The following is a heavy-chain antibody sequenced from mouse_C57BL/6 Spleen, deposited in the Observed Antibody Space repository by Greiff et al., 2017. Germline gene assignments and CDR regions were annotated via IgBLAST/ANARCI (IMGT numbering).Heavy chain of an antibody. CDR1: GFTFSSYA. CDR3: TREGRSLTGFAY. D-gene: IGHD6-5*01. J-gene: IGHJ3*01. Sequence: EVMLVESGEGLVKPGGSLKLSRAASGFTFSSYAMSWVRQTPEKRLEWVAYISSGGDYIYYADTVKGRFTISRDNARNTLYLQMSSLKSEDTAMYYCTREGRSLTGFAYWGQGTLVTVSA. V-gene: IGHV5-9-1*02. CDR2: ISSGGDYI.